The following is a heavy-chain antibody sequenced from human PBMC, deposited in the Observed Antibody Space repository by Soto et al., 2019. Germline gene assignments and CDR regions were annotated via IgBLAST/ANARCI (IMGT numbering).Heavy chain of an antibody. CDR1: GFTFSSYA. CDR3: ARDHPHYYYDSSGYSFFDY. D-gene: IGHD3-22*01. J-gene: IGHJ4*02. Sequence: EVQLLESGGGLVQPGGSLRLSCAASGFTFSSYAMSWVRQAPGKGLEWVANIKQDGSEKYYVDSVKGRFTISRDNAKNSLYLQMNSLRAEDTAVYYCARDHPHYYYDSSGYSFFDYWGQGTLVTVSS. CDR2: IKQDGSEK. V-gene: IGHV3-7*01.